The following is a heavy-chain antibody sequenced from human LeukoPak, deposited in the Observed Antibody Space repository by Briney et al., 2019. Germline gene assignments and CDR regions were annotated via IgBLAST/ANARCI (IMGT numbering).Heavy chain of an antibody. CDR1: GFTFTSSA. D-gene: IGHD4-17*01. CDR3: AAFSLGDYDYGDYTDAFDI. V-gene: IGHV1-58*02. J-gene: IGHJ3*02. Sequence: SVKVSCKASGFTFTSSAMQWVRQARGQRLEWIGWIVVGSGNTNYAQKFQERVTITRDMSTSTAYMELSSLRSEDTAVYYCAAFSLGDYDYGDYTDAFDIWGQGTMVTVS. CDR2: IVVGSGNT.